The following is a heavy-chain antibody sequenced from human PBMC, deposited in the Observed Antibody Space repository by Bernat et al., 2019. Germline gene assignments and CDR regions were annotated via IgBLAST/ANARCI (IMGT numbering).Heavy chain of an antibody. CDR2: ISYDGSNK. V-gene: IGHV3-30-3*01. CDR3: ARGGGGASGWYGPSDY. CDR1: GFTFSSYA. J-gene: IGHJ4*02. D-gene: IGHD6-19*01. Sequence: QVQLVESGGGVVQPGRSLRLSCAASGFTFSSYAMHWVRQAPGKGLEWVAVISYDGSNKYYADSVKGRFTISRDNSKNTLYLQMNSLRAEDTAVYYGARGGGGASGWYGPSDYWGQGTLVTVSS.